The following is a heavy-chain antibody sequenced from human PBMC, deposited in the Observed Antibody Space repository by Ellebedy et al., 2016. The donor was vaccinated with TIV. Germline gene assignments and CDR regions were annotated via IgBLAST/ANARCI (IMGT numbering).Heavy chain of an antibody. CDR3: ARHDYFDSRSDY. CDR2: IDPSDSYT. D-gene: IGHD3-22*01. CDR1: GYSFTSYW. J-gene: IGHJ4*02. Sequence: GESLKISXKGSGYSFTSYWISWVRQMPGKGLEWMGRIDPSDSYTNYSPSFQGHVTISADKSISTAYLQWSSLKASDTAMYYCARHDYFDSRSDYWGQGTLVTVSS. V-gene: IGHV5-10-1*01.